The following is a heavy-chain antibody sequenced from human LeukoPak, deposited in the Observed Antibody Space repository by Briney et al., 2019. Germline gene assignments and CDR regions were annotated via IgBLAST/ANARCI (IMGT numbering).Heavy chain of an antibody. D-gene: IGHD3-3*01. CDR3: ARQREEWGFDS. Sequence: TPSLTCALDAGSFSVYSWGCVRHPPQKGLEWIGEINHIVRTNYNPSLKSRVTISVDTSNNQFSLKLSSATAADTAVYYCARQREEWGFDSWGQGTLVTVSS. V-gene: IGHV4-34*01. J-gene: IGHJ4*02. CDR1: AGSFSVYS. CDR2: INHIVRT.